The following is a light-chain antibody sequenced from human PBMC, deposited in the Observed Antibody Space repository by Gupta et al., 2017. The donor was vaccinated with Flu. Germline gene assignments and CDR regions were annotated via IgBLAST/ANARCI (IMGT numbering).Light chain of an antibody. V-gene: IGLV3-21*02. CDR2: ADS. Sequence: SYVLYQPPSVSVAPGPPARSTCGENKIGSKSVHWYQQRPGQAPVLVFYADSARPSWIPELFSGSNSGNTATLTSSRFEAGDEADYYCHVWDSSSDQVGLGGGTKLTVL. CDR3: HVWDSSSDQVG. CDR1: KIGSKS. J-gene: IGLJ2*01.